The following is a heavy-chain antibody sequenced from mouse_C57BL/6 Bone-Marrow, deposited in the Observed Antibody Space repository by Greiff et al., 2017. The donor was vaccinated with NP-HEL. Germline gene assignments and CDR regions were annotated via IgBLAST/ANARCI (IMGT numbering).Heavy chain of an antibody. CDR1: GYTLTDYN. V-gene: IGHV1-18*01. J-gene: IGHJ4*01. CDR2: INPNNGGT. Sequence: VQLQQSGPELVKPGASVKIPCKASGYTLTDYNMDWVKQSHGQSLEWIGDINPNNGGTIYNQKFKGKATLTVDKSSSTAYMELRSLTSEDTAVYYSARGDSYYYALDYWGQGTSVTVSS. CDR3: ARGDSYYYALDY.